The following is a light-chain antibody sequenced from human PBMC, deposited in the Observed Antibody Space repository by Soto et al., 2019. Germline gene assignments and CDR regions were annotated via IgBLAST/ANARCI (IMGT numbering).Light chain of an antibody. J-gene: IGLJ1*01. CDR2: EVV. CDR3: KSYAGSNTYV. Sequence: LTRPPSASGAPGQSVTISCTGTKNDIGVYDFVSWYQHHPGKAPRLIIYEVVQRPSGVPDRFSGSKSGNTASLTVSGLQAADEADYFCKSYAGSNTYVFGSGTRSPS. CDR1: KNDIGVYDF. V-gene: IGLV2-8*01.